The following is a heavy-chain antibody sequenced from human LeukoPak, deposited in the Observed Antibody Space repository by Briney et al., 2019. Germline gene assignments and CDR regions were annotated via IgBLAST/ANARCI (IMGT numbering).Heavy chain of an antibody. J-gene: IGHJ5*02. CDR1: GGSFSGYY. D-gene: IGHD3-10*01. CDR2: INHSGST. V-gene: IGHV4-34*01. CDR3: ARRMVRGVRTYNWFDP. Sequence: SETLSLTCAVYGGSFSGYYWSWIRQPPGKGLEWIGEINHSGSTNYNPSLKSRVTISVDTSKNQFSLKLSSVTAADTAVYYCARRMVRGVRTYNWFDPWGQGTLVTVSS.